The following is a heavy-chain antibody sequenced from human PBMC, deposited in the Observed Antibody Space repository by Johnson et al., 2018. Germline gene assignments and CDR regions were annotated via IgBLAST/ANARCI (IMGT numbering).Heavy chain of an antibody. J-gene: IGHJ3*02. CDR2: ISSSGSTV. CDR3: GRTYYYRGTSGFGALDI. Sequence: QVQLVECGGGLVKPGWSLRLACAASGFTFSDYYMSWIRQAPGKGLEWVSYISSSGSTVTYADSVKGRFAMSRDNATNSLSLQMNSLRAEDTAVYYCGRTYYYRGTSGFGALDIWGQGTMVTVSS. V-gene: IGHV3-11*04. CDR1: GFTFSDYY. D-gene: IGHD3-22*01.